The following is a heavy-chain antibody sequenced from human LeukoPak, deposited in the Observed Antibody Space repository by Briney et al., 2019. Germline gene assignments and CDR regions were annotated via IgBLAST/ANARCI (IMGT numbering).Heavy chain of an antibody. Sequence: GGSLRLSCAASGFTFSSYAMHWVRQAPGKGLEYVSAISSNGGSTYYANSVKGRFTISRDNSKNTLYLQMGSLGAEDMAVYYCARDGNYGDFHDAFDIWGQGTMVTVSS. V-gene: IGHV3-64*01. D-gene: IGHD4-17*01. CDR3: ARDGNYGDFHDAFDI. CDR2: ISSNGGST. J-gene: IGHJ3*02. CDR1: GFTFSSYA.